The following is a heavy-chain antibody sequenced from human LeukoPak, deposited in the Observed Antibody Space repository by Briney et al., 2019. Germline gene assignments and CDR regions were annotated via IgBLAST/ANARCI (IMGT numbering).Heavy chain of an antibody. CDR1: GFTVSSNY. D-gene: IGHD3-22*01. Sequence: PGGSLRLSCAASGFTVSSNYMSWVRQAPGKGLEWVSVIYSGGSTYYADSVKGRFTISRDNSKNTLYLQMNSLRAEDTAVYYCARGGYYYDSSGEGDAFDIWGQGTMVTVSS. J-gene: IGHJ3*02. CDR2: IYSGGST. V-gene: IGHV3-53*01. CDR3: ARGGYYYDSSGEGDAFDI.